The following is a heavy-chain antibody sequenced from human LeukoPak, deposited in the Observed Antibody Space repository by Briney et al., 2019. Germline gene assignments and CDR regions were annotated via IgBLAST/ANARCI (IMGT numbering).Heavy chain of an antibody. V-gene: IGHV4-39*07. D-gene: IGHD5/OR15-5a*01. Sequence: PSETLSLTCTVSGDSISSSSYYWGWIHQPPGKGLEWIGTIYYSGSTYYNPSLKSRVTISQDTSKNQFSLKLNSVTAADTAVYYCAKYIYHLYYMDVWGKGTTVTVSS. CDR2: IYYSGST. CDR1: GDSISSSSYY. CDR3: AKYIYHLYYMDV. J-gene: IGHJ6*03.